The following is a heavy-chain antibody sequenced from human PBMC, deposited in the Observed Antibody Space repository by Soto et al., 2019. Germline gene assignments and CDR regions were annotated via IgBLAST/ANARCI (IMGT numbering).Heavy chain of an antibody. V-gene: IGHV3-48*01. CDR3: ASIRDDAFDI. CDR1: GFTFTTAW. CDR2: ISSSSSTI. J-gene: IGHJ3*02. Sequence: GGSLRLSCAASGFTFTTAWINWVRQAPGKGLEWVSYISSSSSTIYYADSVKGRFTISRDNAKNSLYMQMNSLRAEDTAVYYCASIRDDAFDIWGQGTMVTVSS.